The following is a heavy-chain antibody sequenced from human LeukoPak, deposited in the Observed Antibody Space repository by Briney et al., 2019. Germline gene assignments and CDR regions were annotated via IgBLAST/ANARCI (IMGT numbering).Heavy chain of an antibody. J-gene: IGHJ4*02. CDR2: MYYRGST. V-gene: IGHV4-59*08. CDR1: GGSISSYY. Sequence: SETLSLTCTVSGGSISSYYWSWIRQPPGKGLEWIGYMYYRGSTNYNPSLKSRVTLLIDTSNNQFSLKLSSVTAADTAVYYCARFVVGATSYYFDYWGQGTLVTVSS. CDR3: ARFVVGATSYYFDY. D-gene: IGHD1-26*01.